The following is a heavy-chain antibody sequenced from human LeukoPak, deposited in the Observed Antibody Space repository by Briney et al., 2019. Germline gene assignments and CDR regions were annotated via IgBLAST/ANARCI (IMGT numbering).Heavy chain of an antibody. Sequence: SETLSLTCTVSDSSITSTYYWAWFRQPPGKGLEWIATVFRLQTVRTFNNPSLGSRVTMSLDPSHNQFSLNLTSVTAADTALYFCARVLHAPYLIDSWGQGSLVTVSS. D-gene: IGHD2-8*01. CDR3: ARVLHAPYLIDS. CDR2: VFRLQTVRT. CDR1: DSSITSTYY. V-gene: IGHV4-38-2*02. J-gene: IGHJ4*02.